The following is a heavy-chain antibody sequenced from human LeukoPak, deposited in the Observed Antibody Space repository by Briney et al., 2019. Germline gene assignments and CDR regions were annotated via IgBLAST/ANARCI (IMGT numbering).Heavy chain of an antibody. D-gene: IGHD1-1*01. CDR3: AREDNLSDAFDI. V-gene: IGHV3-11*01. Sequence: GGSLRLSCAASGFTFSDYYMSWIRQAPGKGLEWVSYISSSGTTIYYADSVKGRFTISRDNAKNSVNLQMNSLRAEDTAVHFCAREDNLSDAFDIWGQGTMVTVSS. J-gene: IGHJ3*02. CDR2: ISSSGTTI. CDR1: GFTFSDYY.